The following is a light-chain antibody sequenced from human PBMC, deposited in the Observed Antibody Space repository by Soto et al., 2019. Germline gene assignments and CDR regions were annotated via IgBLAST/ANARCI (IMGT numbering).Light chain of an antibody. Sequence: DIQMTQSPSSLSASVGDRVTITCRASQSNNNYLNWYQHKAGKAPKLLIYAASSLQSGVPSRFSGSGSGTDFTLTISSLQPEDFATYYCQQSYSTSTWTFGQGTKEEIK. CDR1: QSNNNY. CDR3: QQSYSTSTWT. J-gene: IGKJ1*01. CDR2: AAS. V-gene: IGKV1-39*01.